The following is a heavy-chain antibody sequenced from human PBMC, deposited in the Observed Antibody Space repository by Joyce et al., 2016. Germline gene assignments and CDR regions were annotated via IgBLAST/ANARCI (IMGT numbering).Heavy chain of an antibody. Sequence: EVRLFESGGALVQPGGSLRLSCAASGFDFSSYVMTWVRQPPGKGLEWVSAISSGGNTYYAGSVKGRFIISRDNSKKTVYLVMKSLRAEDTAIYSCAKAGYCRGGKCFSAGMDYWGQGTLVTVSS. J-gene: IGHJ4*02. CDR2: ISSGGNT. CDR3: AKAGYCRGGKCFSAGMDY. D-gene: IGHD2-15*01. CDR1: GFDFSSYV. V-gene: IGHV3-23*01.